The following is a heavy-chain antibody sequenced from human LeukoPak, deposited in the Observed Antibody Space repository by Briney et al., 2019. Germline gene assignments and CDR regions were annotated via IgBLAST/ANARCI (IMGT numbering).Heavy chain of an antibody. CDR2: IIPIFGTA. V-gene: IGHV1-69*01. Sequence: SVKVSCKASGGTFSSYAISWVRQAPGQGLEWMGGIIPIFGTANYAQKFQGRVTITADESTSTAYMELSSLRSEDTAVYYCARDDCSSTSCSPYYMDVWGKGTTVTVSS. J-gene: IGHJ6*03. CDR1: GGTFSSYA. D-gene: IGHD2-2*01. CDR3: ARDDCSSTSCSPYYMDV.